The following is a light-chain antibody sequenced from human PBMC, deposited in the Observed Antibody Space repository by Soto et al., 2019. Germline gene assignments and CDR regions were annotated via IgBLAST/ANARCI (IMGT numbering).Light chain of an antibody. V-gene: IGKV3-15*01. Sequence: ERIMTQSPATLSVSPGESATLSCRASQSVSSNLAWYQQKPGQAPRLLIYGVSTRATGIPARFSGSGSETKFTLPISSLQSEDFAVYYCQQYNNWPPLTFGGGTKVEIK. CDR1: QSVSSN. CDR2: GVS. CDR3: QQYNNWPPLT. J-gene: IGKJ4*01.